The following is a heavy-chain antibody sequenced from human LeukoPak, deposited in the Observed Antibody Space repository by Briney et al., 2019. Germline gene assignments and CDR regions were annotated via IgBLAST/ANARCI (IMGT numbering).Heavy chain of an antibody. V-gene: IGHV3-72*01. CDR1: GFTFSDHY. CDR3: ARDGGDGGVDY. Sequence: GGSLRLSCAASGFTFSDHYMDWVRQAPGKELEWVGRTRNKANSYTTEYAASVKGRFTISRDDSKNSLYLQMNSLKTEDTAVYYCARDGGDGGVDYWGQGTLVTVSS. J-gene: IGHJ4*02. CDR2: TRNKANSYTT. D-gene: IGHD2-21*02.